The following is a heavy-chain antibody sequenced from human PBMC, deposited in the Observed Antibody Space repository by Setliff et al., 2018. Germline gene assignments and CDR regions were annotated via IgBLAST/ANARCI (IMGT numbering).Heavy chain of an antibody. CDR2: IRQDGTNK. CDR3: AREVWNYYDDPYYYYMDV. V-gene: IGHV3-7*03. D-gene: IGHD3-22*01. CDR1: GFIISDYW. Sequence: PGGSLRLSCVASGFIISDYWMTWVRQAPGKGLEWVADIRQDGTNKYYADSVKGRFTISRDNAKNSLYLQMNSLRAEDTALYYCAREVWNYYDDPYYYYMDVWGRGTTVTVSS. J-gene: IGHJ6*03.